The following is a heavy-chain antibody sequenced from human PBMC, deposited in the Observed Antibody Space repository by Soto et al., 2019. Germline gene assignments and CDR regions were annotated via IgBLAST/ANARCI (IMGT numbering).Heavy chain of an antibody. Sequence: PGGSLRLSCAASGFTFSSFAMSWVRQAPGKGLEWVSAISGSGGSTYYADSEKGRFTISRDNSKNTLHLQMNSLRAEDTAVYYCAKENGDYYYYYGMDVWGQGTTVTVSS. CDR3: AKENGDYYYYYGMDV. D-gene: IGHD4-17*01. V-gene: IGHV3-23*01. CDR2: ISGSGGST. J-gene: IGHJ6*02. CDR1: GFTFSSFA.